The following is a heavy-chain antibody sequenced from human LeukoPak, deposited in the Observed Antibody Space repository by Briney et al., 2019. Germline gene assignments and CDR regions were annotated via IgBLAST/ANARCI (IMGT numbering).Heavy chain of an antibody. CDR3: AREGGSYDSSGYYSLYYYFDY. J-gene: IGHJ4*02. Sequence: KPSETLSLTCTVSGGSISSYYWSLIRQPPGKGLEWIGYIYSSGTTTYNPSLKSRVTISVDTSKNQFSLKLSSVTAADTAVYYCAREGGSYDSSGYYSLYYYFDYWGQGTLVTVSS. CDR1: GGSISSYY. CDR2: IYSSGTT. V-gene: IGHV4-4*08. D-gene: IGHD3-22*01.